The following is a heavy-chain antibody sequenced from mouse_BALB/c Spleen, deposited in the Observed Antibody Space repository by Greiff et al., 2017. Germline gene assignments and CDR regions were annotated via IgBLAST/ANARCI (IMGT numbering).Heavy chain of an antibody. CDR3: AVDSSGYWFAY. Sequence: EVQLQQSGAELVRPGALVKLSCKASGFNIKDYYMHWVKQRPEQGLEWIGWIDPENGNTIYDPKFQGKASITADTSSNTAYLQLSSLTSEDTAVYYCAVDSSGYWFAYWGQGTLVTVSA. CDR1: GFNIKDYY. J-gene: IGHJ3*01. D-gene: IGHD3-2*01. V-gene: IGHV14-1*02. CDR2: IDPENGNT.